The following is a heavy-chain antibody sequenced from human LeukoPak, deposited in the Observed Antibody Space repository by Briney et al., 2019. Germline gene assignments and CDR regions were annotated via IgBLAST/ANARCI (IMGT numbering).Heavy chain of an antibody. CDR3: ASRPFPASLVY. J-gene: IGHJ4*02. V-gene: IGHV4-34*01. Sequence: SETLSLTCAVYGGSFSGYYWSWIRQPPGKGLEWIGEINHSGSTNYNPSLKSRVTISVDTSKNQFSLKLRSVTAADTAVYYCASRPFPASLVYWGQGTLVTASS. D-gene: IGHD2-2*01. CDR2: INHSGST. CDR1: GGSFSGYY.